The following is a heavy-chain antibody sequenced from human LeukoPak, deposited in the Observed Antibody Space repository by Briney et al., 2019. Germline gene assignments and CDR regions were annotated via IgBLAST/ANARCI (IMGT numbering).Heavy chain of an antibody. CDR3: ARSVPDYTRFDF. CDR2: FKTNYNQV. Sequence: GGSLRLSCVASGFTFSDYAMNWVRQAPGKGLEWVSTFKTNYNQVYYAESVRGRFTISTDDSKNTAYLQMNSLRVEDTALYYCARSVPDYTRFDFWGQGALVTVSS. V-gene: IGHV3-23*05. D-gene: IGHD4-11*01. CDR1: GFTFSDYA. J-gene: IGHJ4*02.